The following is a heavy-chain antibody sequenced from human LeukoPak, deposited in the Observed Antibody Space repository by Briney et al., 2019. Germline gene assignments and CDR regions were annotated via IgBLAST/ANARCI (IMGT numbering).Heavy chain of an antibody. CDR3: ARGLSYSYYYMDV. V-gene: IGHV4-38-2*02. Sequence: SETLSLTCNVFGYSISSAYSWGWIRQPPGKGLEWIGSLYHGGSTYYNPSLKSRVTISVDTSKNQFSLKLSSVTAADTAVYYCARGLSYSYYYMDVWGKGTTVTISS. CDR2: LYHGGST. J-gene: IGHJ6*03. D-gene: IGHD2-2*01. CDR1: GYSISSAYS.